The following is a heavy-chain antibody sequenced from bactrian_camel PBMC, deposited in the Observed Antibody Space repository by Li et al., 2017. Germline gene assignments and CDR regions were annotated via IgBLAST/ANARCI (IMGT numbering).Heavy chain of an antibody. CDR3: KRELNGITARCRSVNS. J-gene: IGHJ6*01. CDR2: LDDDGSI. CDR1: RYTYRGNC. D-gene: IGHD3*01. V-gene: IGHV3S53*01. Sequence: HVQLVESGGGSVQAGGSLRLSCAASRYTYRGNCMGWFRQVPGKQREFVSALDDDGSIRFADSVKGRFTISRDNAKTTIYLQMNNLKPEDTAMYFCKRELNGITARCRSVNSWGQGTQVTVS.